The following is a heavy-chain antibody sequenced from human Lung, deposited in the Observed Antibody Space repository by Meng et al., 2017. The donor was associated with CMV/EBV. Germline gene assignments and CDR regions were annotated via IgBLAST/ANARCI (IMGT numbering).Heavy chain of an antibody. CDR1: GFTFSTFA. CDR3: AKGKWGGYYYYYGMDV. Sequence: GEXXTISCAASGFTFSTFAMSWVRQAPGKGLQWVSVIYSGDDSTYYADSVKGRFTISRDNSKNMLYLQMNSLRAEDSAVYFCAKGKWGGYYYYYGMDVWGRGTTVTVSS. V-gene: IGHV3-23*03. J-gene: IGHJ6*01. D-gene: IGHD1-26*01. CDR2: IYSGDDST.